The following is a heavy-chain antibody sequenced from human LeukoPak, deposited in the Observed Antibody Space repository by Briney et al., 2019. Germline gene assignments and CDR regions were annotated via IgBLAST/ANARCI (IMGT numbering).Heavy chain of an antibody. J-gene: IGHJ4*02. Sequence: ASVKVSCKASGYTFTGYYMHWVRQAPGQGLEWMGRINPNSGGTNYAQKFQGRVTMTRDTSISTAYMELSRLGSDDTAVYYCARVKYGDYEFDYWGQGTLVTVSS. CDR3: ARVKYGDYEFDY. V-gene: IGHV1-2*06. CDR1: GYTFTGYY. D-gene: IGHD4-17*01. CDR2: INPNSGGT.